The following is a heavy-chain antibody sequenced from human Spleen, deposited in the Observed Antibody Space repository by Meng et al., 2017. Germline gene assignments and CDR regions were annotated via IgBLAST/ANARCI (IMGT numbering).Heavy chain of an antibody. CDR3: AKGLQRDYYDSSGMIDY. CDR2: ISNGGGST. CDR1: GFRFENYD. Sequence: GESLKISCAASGFRFENYDMTWVRQVPGKGLEWVSIISNGGGSTSYADSVKGRFTISRDNYRNTLFLQMNSLRVEDTAIYYCAKGLQRDYYDSSGMIDYWGQGTLVTVSS. D-gene: IGHD3-22*01. J-gene: IGHJ4*02. V-gene: IGHV3-23*01.